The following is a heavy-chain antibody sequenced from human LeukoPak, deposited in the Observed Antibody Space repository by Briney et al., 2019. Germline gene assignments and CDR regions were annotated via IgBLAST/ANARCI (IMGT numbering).Heavy chain of an antibody. CDR3: ARDLVLDYYDSGGYDGYFDY. D-gene: IGHD3-22*01. J-gene: IGHJ4*02. Sequence: ASVKVSCKASGYTFTSYGISWVRQAPGQGLEWMGWISAYNGNTNYAQKLQGRVTMTTDTSTSTAYMELRSLRSDDTAVYYCARDLVLDYYDSGGYDGYFDYWGQGTLVTVSS. CDR2: ISAYNGNT. V-gene: IGHV1-18*01. CDR1: GYTFTSYG.